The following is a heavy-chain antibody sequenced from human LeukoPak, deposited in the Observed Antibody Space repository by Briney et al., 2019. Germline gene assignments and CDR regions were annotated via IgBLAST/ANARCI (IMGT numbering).Heavy chain of an antibody. Sequence: GGSLRLSCLVSGFTFSSYTMHWVRQAPGKGLEYISAISSHGGSTYYADSVKGRFTISRDNSTNTLYLRMSSLRVEDTAVYYCVKDRWADYYGSGTYLDSWGQGTLVTVSS. CDR3: VKDRWADYYGSGTYLDS. CDR2: ISSHGGST. D-gene: IGHD3-10*01. J-gene: IGHJ4*02. CDR1: GFTFSSYT. V-gene: IGHV3-64D*06.